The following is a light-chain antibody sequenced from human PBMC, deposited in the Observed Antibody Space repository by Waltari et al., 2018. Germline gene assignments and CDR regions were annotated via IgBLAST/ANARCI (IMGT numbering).Light chain of an antibody. V-gene: IGKV1-12*01. CDR3: QQGYNTPWT. Sequence: DIQMTQSPSSLSASVGDKVTITCRASQGISSWLAWYQQKPGKAPKLLFYAASSFQSGVPSRFSGSGSGTDYTLIISSLQPEDFATYYCQQGYNTPWTFGQGTKVEIK. CDR1: QGISSW. CDR2: AAS. J-gene: IGKJ1*01.